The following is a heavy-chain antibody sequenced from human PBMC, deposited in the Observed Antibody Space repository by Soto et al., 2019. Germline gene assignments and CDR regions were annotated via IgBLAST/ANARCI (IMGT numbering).Heavy chain of an antibody. Sequence: XVSLLLSCAASGFTLRTYRMTWVRQAPGKGLEWVSSISSSSYYIHYADSVKGRFTISRDSAKNSVYLQLNSLRAEDTAVYYCAREKEDEGSSSLRVYYGMDAWGQGTTVTVSS. D-gene: IGHD6-6*01. CDR2: ISSSSYYI. V-gene: IGHV3-21*01. CDR1: GFTLRTYR. J-gene: IGHJ6*02. CDR3: AREKEDEGSSSLRVYYGMDA.